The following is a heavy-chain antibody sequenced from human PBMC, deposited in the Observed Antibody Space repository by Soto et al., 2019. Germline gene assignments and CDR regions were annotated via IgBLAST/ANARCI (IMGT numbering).Heavy chain of an antibody. CDR1: GGSISGYY. D-gene: IGHD6-6*01. J-gene: IGHJ3*02. CDR3: ASDIAAENAFDI. CDR2: ISSSSSTI. V-gene: IGHV3-48*02. Sequence: PSETLSLTCTVSGGSISGYYWTWIRQPPGKGLEWVSYISSSSSTIYYADSVKGRFTISRDNAKNSLYLQMNSLRDEDTAVYYCASDIAAENAFDIWGQGTMVTV.